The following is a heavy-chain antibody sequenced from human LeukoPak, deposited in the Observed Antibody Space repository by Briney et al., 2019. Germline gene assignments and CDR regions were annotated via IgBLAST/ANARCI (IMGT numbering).Heavy chain of an antibody. J-gene: IGHJ6*02. CDR3: ARDNPATAIPEYYYYGMDV. CDR1: GSTFTSYG. V-gene: IGHV1-18*01. D-gene: IGHD2-2*02. Sequence: ASVKVSFKASGSTFTSYGISWVRPAPGQGLEWMGWINSYNGNTNYAQKLQGRVTMTTDTSTSTAYMELRSLRSDDTAVYYCARDNPATAIPEYYYYGMDVWGQGTTVTVSS. CDR2: INSYNGNT.